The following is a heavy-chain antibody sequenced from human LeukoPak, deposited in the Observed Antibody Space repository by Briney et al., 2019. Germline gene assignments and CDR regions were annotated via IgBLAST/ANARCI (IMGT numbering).Heavy chain of an antibody. V-gene: IGHV1-8*01. CDR3: AKDSGGPDYKRVGATTRGVFDY. J-gene: IGHJ4*02. CDR2: MNPNSGNT. Sequence: ASVKVSCKASGYTFTSYDINWVRQATGQGLEWMGWMNPNSGNTGYAQKFQGRVTMTRNTSISTAYMELSSLRSEDTAVYYCAKDSGGPDYKRVGATTRGVFDYWGQGTLVTVSS. D-gene: IGHD1-26*01. CDR1: GYTFTSYD.